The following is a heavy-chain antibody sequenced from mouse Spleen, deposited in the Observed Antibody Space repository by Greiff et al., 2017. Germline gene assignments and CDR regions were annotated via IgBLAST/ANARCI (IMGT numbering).Heavy chain of an antibody. CDR3: AKLGFAY. J-gene: IGHJ3*01. V-gene: IGHV1-4*01. Sequence: VQRVESGAELARPGASVKMSCKASGYTFTSYTMHWVKQRPGQGLEWIGYINPSSGYTKYNQKFKDKATLTADKSSSTAYMQLSSLTSEDSAVYYCAKLGFAYWGQGTLVTVSA. D-gene: IGHD4-1*01. CDR2: INPSSGYT. CDR1: GYTFTSYT.